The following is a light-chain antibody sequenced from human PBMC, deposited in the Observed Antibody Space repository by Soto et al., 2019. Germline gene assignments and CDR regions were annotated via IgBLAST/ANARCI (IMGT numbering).Light chain of an antibody. CDR2: EVS. V-gene: IGLV2-14*01. CDR3: SSYTSNSTLV. J-gene: IGLJ3*02. CDR1: SSDVGAYDY. Sequence: QSALTQPASVSGSPGQSITISCTGTSSDVGAYDYVSWYQQHPDKAPKLMIFEVSDRPSGVSNRFSGSNSGNTASLTISGLQAEDEADSFCSSYTSNSTLVFGGGTKVTVL.